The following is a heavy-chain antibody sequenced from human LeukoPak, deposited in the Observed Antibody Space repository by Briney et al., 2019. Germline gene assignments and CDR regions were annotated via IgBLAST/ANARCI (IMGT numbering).Heavy chain of an antibody. J-gene: IGHJ5*02. V-gene: IGHV4-30-4*01. D-gene: IGHD2-8*01. CDR2: IYYSGST. CDR1: GGAISSDDYY. CDR3: ARGMVYANWFDP. Sequence: PSETLSLTCNVSGGAISSDDYYWSWIRQPPGKGLEWIGYIYYSGSTYYIPSLKSRVTISVDTSKNQFSLKLSSVTAADTAVYYCARGMVYANWFDPWGQGTLVTVSS.